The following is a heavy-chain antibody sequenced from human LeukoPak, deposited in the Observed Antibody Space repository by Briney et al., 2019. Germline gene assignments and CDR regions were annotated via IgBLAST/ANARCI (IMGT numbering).Heavy chain of an antibody. D-gene: IGHD2-15*01. CDR2: IYYGSVFYSVST. Sequence: SEALSLTCTVSDGSISSSSYYWGWIRQPPGKGLEWIGSIYYGSVFYSVSTYYNPSLKSRVTMSGDTSKNQFSLKLSSVTAADTAAYYCARLGYCSGGSCYYYYYMDVWGKGTTVTVSS. J-gene: IGHJ6*03. CDR3: ARLGYCSGGSCYYYYYMDV. CDR1: DGSISSSSYY. V-gene: IGHV4-39*07.